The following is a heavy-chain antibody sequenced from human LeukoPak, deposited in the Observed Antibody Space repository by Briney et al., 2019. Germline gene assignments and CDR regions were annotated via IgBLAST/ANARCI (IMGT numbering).Heavy chain of an antibody. Sequence: SETLSLTCTVSGGSISSSSYYWGWIRQPPGKGLEWIGEINHSGSTNYNPSLKSRVTISVDTSKNQFSLKLSSVTAADTAVYYCARHCTMIVVVITEDPTDWFDPWGQGTLVTVSS. D-gene: IGHD3-22*01. CDR3: ARHCTMIVVVITEDPTDWFDP. CDR2: INHSGST. CDR1: GGSISSSSYY. V-gene: IGHV4-39*01. J-gene: IGHJ5*02.